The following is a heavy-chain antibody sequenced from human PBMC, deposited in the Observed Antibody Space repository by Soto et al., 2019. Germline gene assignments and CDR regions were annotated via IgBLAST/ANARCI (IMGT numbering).Heavy chain of an antibody. V-gene: IGHV4-30-4*01. CDR3: ARGPAGDKVDS. CDR2: IYNGGTT. Sequence: QVQLQESGPGLVKPSQTLSLTCTVSGGSISNVNYCWSWIRQSPDKGLEWIGHIYNGGTTYNNPSLPXRXSXSXXASNNQVSLKLSSVSAADTAVYYCARGPAGDKVDSWGQGTLVTVSS. J-gene: IGHJ4*02. D-gene: IGHD7-27*01. CDR1: GGSISNVNYC.